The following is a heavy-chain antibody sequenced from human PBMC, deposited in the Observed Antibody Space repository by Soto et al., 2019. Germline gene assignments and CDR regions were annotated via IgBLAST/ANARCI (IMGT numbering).Heavy chain of an antibody. CDR3: AKDRSSKVY. J-gene: IGHJ4*02. V-gene: IGHV3-33*06. Sequence: GSLRLSCAASGFTFSSYGMHWVRQAPGKGLEWVAVIWYDGSNKYYADSVKGRFTIPRDNSKNTLYLQMNSLRAEDTAVYYCAKDRSSKVYWGQGTLVTVSS. D-gene: IGHD6-13*01. CDR1: GFTFSSYG. CDR2: IWYDGSNK.